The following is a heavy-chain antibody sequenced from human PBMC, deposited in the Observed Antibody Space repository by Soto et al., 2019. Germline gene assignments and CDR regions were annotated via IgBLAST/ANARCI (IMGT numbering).Heavy chain of an antibody. CDR1: GGSISTYY. V-gene: IGHV4-4*07. Sequence: SETLSLTCTVSGGSISTYYWSWIRRPAGKGLEWIGRIDTSGNTNYNPSLKSRVTMSVDTSKKQFSLKLTSVTAADTAVYYCARYSSNWFQTEGMDVWGQGTKVTVSS. J-gene: IGHJ6*02. CDR3: ARYSSNWFQTEGMDV. D-gene: IGHD6-13*01. CDR2: IDTSGNT.